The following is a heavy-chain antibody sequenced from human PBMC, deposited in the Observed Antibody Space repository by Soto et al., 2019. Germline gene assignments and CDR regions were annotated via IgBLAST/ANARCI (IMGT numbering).Heavy chain of an antibody. CDR2: ISNSGDT. J-gene: IGHJ2*01. V-gene: IGHV3-23*01. CDR3: AKKRGATGNWSFEV. Sequence: EVQLLESGGGLAQPGGSLRLSCAASGFIFSGFAMTWVRQAPGKGLEWVSTISNSGDTYYTDSVKGRFTISRDNSKNTLFLQMNSLRAGDTAAYYCAKKRGATGNWSFEVWGRGTLVIVS. CDR1: GFIFSGFA. D-gene: IGHD1-26*01.